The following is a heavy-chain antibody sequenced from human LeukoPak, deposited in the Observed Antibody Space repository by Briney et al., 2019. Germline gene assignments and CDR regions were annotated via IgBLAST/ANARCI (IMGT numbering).Heavy chain of an antibody. CDR3: ARHYLYGDPPAFDF. CDR2: MYSRGST. V-gene: IGHV4-59*08. D-gene: IGHD4-17*01. CDR1: GGSISSYS. Sequence: PSETLSLTCTVSGGSISSYSWSWIRQPPRKGLERIGYMYSRGSTNDNPSLKSRVTISRDTSKNQLSLRVTSVTAADTAMYYCARHYLYGDPPAFDFWGQGTMVSVSS. J-gene: IGHJ3*01.